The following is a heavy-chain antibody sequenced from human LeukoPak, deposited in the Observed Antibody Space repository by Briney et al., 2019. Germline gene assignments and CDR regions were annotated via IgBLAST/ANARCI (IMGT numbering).Heavy chain of an antibody. J-gene: IGHJ4*02. CDR2: INPNSGGT. D-gene: IGHD3-22*01. V-gene: IGHV1-2*06. CDR1: GYTFTGYY. CDR3: ARDLYYYDSSGYSDFDY. Sequence: ASVKVSCKASGYTFTGYYMHWVRQAPGQGLEWMGRINPNSGGTNYAQKFQGRVTMTRDTSISTAYMELSRLRSDDTAVYYCARDLYYYDSSGYSDFDYWGQGTLVTVSS.